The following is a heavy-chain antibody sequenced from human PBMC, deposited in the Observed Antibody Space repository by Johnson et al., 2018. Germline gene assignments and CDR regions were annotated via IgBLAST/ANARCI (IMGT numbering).Heavy chain of an antibody. V-gene: IGHV3-74*02. J-gene: IGHJ4*02. D-gene: IGHD2-15*01. CDR2: INSDGSST. CDR3: ARSGDQYCSGGSCYSGDFDY. CDR1: GFTFSSYW. Sequence: EVQLVESGGGLVQPGGSLRLSCAASGFTFSSYWMHWVRQAPGKGLVWVSRINSDGSSTSYADSVKGRFTISRDNAKNTLYLQMNSLRAEDTGVYYCARSGDQYCSGGSCYSGDFDYWGQGTLVTVSS.